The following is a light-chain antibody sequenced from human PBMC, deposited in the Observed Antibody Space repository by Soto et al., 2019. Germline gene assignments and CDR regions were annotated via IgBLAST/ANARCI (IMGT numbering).Light chain of an antibody. Sequence: EIVLTQSPGTLSLSPGERATLSCKATQTVSSSYLAWYQHRPGQAPRLLIYAASSRATGIPDRFSGSGSGTDFTLTISRLEPEDFAVYYCQQYNNWPLTFGGGTKVEIK. J-gene: IGKJ4*02. CDR3: QQYNNWPLT. CDR2: AAS. V-gene: IGKV3-20*01. CDR1: QTVSSSY.